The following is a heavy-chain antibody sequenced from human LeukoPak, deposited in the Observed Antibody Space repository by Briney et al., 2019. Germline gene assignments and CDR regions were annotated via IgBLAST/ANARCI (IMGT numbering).Heavy chain of an antibody. V-gene: IGHV3-23*01. CDR2: ISGSGGKT. CDR1: GFSFRSYA. CDR3: ARGVSGTYYFQTFDY. D-gene: IGHD1-26*01. J-gene: IGHJ4*02. Sequence: GGSLRLSCAASGFSFRSYAMNWVRQAPGKGLEWVSVISGSGGKTHYADSVKGRFTISGDNSKNTLYLQMNSLRAEDTAVYYCARGVSGTYYFQTFDYWGQGTLVTVSS.